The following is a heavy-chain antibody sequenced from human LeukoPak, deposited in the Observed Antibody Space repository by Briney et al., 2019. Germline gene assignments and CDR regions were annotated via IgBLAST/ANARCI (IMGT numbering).Heavy chain of an antibody. J-gene: IGHJ4*02. CDR1: GYSFSTYG. CDR3: ARVYSYGYRYFDY. Sequence: ASVKVSCKASGYSFSTYGITWVRQAPGQGLEWVGWISAYNGNTNYAQKLQGRVTMTTDTSTNTAYMELRSLRSDDTAVYYCARVYSYGYRYFDYWGQGTLVTVSS. CDR2: ISAYNGNT. V-gene: IGHV1-18*01. D-gene: IGHD5-18*01.